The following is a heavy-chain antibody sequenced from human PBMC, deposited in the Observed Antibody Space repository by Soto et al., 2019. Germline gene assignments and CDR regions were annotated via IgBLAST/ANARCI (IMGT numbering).Heavy chain of an antibody. Sequence: EVQLVESGGGLVKPGGSLRLSCAASGFTFSSYSMNWVRQAPGKGLEWVASISSSSSYIYYADSVKGRFTISRDNAKNSLYMQMNSLRAEDTALYYCARDRPPWDYDPNAFDIWGQGTMVTVSS. V-gene: IGHV3-21*01. CDR3: ARDRPPWDYDPNAFDI. CDR1: GFTFSSYS. J-gene: IGHJ3*02. CDR2: ISSSSSYI. D-gene: IGHD4-17*01.